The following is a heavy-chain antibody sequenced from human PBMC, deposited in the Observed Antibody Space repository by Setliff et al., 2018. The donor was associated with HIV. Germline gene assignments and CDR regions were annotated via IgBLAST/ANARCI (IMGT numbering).Heavy chain of an antibody. D-gene: IGHD3-16*01. CDR1: GYSFTGHS. CDR3: ARGDPFTDFDS. V-gene: IGHV1-46*01. CDR2: INTRKGDA. Sequence: ASVKVSCKASGYSFTGHSVHWLRQAPGLGPEWLAVINTRKGDAIVARNFQGRVTLARDTSTNTVYMELISLTSEDTAVYYCARGDPFTDFDSWGQGTLVTVSS. J-gene: IGHJ4*02.